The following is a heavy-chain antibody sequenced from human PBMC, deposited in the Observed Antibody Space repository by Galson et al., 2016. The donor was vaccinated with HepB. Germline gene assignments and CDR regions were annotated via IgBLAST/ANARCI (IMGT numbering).Heavy chain of an antibody. CDR3: ATDGPPTVVVGAALDS. J-gene: IGHJ5*01. D-gene: IGHD2-15*01. CDR2: IWNDGRTT. Sequence: SLRLSCAASGFTFSEAWMSWVRQAPGKGLEWVAVIWNDGRTTYYGDSVKGRFIISRDNSRETLYLQMNSLRVDDTAIYYCATDGPPTVVVGAALDSWGQGTLVTVSS. CDR1: GFTFSEAW. V-gene: IGHV3-33*07.